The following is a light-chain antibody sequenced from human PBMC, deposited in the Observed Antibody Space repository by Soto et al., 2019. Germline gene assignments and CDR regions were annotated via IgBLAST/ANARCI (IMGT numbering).Light chain of an antibody. Sequence: DIVLSQSPLSLPVIPGGPASISCKSSQSLQKPGQSPQLLIYEVSTRVSGVPDRFSGSGSGTDFTLEISRVETDDFGIYYCLQSTQLPPTFGQGTRLEIK. CDR3: LQSTQLPPT. V-gene: IGKV2D-29*02. J-gene: IGKJ5*01. CDR2: EVS. CDR1: QSL.